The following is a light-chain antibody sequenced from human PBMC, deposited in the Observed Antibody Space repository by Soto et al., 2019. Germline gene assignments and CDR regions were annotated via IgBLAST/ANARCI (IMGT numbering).Light chain of an antibody. CDR1: QGIRND. CDR2: ATS. CDR3: LHHNSYPLS. J-gene: IGKJ4*01. Sequence: DIQMTQSPSFLFASVGDRVTITCRASQGIRNDLGWYQQKPGKAPKRLIYATSSLQSGVPSRFSGSGSGKEFTLTISRLQPEEFASYYCLHHNSYPLSFGGGTKVEIK. V-gene: IGKV1-17*01.